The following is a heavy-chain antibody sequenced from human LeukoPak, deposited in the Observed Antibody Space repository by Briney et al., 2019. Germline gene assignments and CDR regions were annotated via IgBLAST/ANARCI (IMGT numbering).Heavy chain of an antibody. CDR3: ARTYYYASGSYWP. J-gene: IGHJ4*02. V-gene: IGHV3-7*03. D-gene: IGHD3-10*01. CDR1: GFTFSSCW. CDR2: IKQDGSEK. Sequence: GGSLRLSCAASGFTFSSCWMSWVRQAPGKGLEWVANIKQDGSEKYYVDSVKGRFTISRDNAKNSLYLQMSSLRAEDTAVYYCARTYYYASGSYWPWGQGTLVTVSS.